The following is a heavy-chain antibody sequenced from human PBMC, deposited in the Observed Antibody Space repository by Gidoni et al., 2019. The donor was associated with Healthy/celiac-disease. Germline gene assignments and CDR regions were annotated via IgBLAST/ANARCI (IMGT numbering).Heavy chain of an antibody. Sequence: EVQLVESGGGLVQPGGSLRLSCAASGFTFSSYSMNWVRQAPGKGLEWVSYISSSSRTIYYADSVKGRFTISRDNAKNSLYLQMNSLRDEDTAVYYCARDPSGSYGGGPFDYWGQGTLVTVSS. CDR2: ISSSSRTI. V-gene: IGHV3-48*02. CDR3: ARDPSGSYGGGPFDY. D-gene: IGHD1-26*01. J-gene: IGHJ4*02. CDR1: GFTFSSYS.